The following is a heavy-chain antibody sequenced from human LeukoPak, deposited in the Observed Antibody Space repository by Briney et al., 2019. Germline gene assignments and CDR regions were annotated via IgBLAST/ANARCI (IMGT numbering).Heavy chain of an antibody. J-gene: IGHJ5*02. CDR3: AKAFSSAADPNWFDP. V-gene: IGHV3-9*01. Sequence: GRSLRLSCAASGFTFDDYAMHWVRQAPGKGLEWVSGISWNSGSIGYADSVKGRFTISRDNAKNSLYLQMNSLRAEDTALYYCAKAFSSAADPNWFDPWGQGTLVTVSS. D-gene: IGHD6-13*01. CDR2: ISWNSGSI. CDR1: GFTFDDYA.